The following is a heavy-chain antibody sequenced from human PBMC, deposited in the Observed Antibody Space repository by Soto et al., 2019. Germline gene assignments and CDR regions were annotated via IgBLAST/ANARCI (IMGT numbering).Heavy chain of an antibody. J-gene: IGHJ3*02. CDR1: GGSISSGDYY. D-gene: IGHD1-1*01. CDR2: IYYSGST. CDR3: ARYNWGAMGAFDI. V-gene: IGHV4-30-4*02. Sequence: SETLSLTCTVSGGSISSGDYYWSWIRQPPGKGLEWIGYIYYSGSTYYNPSLKSRVTISVDTSKNQFSLKLSSVTAADTAVYYCARYNWGAMGAFDIWGQGTMVTVSS.